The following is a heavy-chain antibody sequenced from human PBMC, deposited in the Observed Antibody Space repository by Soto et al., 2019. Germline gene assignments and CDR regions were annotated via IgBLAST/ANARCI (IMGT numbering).Heavy chain of an antibody. V-gene: IGHV2-5*02. Sequence: SGPTLVNPTQTLTLTCTFSGFSLSTSGVGVGWIRQPPGKALEWLALIYWDDDKRYSPSLKSRLTITKVTSKDQVVLTMTNMDPVDTATYYCAEVQPAHIPGHWVQGTLVTVSS. D-gene: IGHD2-2*01. CDR3: AEVQPAHIPGH. CDR2: IYWDDDK. CDR1: GFSLSTSGVG. J-gene: IGHJ4*02.